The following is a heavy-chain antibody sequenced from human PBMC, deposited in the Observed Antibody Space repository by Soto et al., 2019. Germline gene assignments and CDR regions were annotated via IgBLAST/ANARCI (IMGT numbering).Heavy chain of an antibody. Sequence: SETLSLTCTVSGGSISSSSYYWGWIRQPPGKGLEWIGSIYYSGSTYYNPSLKSRVTISVDTSKNQFSLKLSSVTAADTAVYYCASQKRLYYDYVWGSYAPMDVWGQGTTVTVSS. CDR3: ASQKRLYYDYVWGSYAPMDV. D-gene: IGHD3-16*01. V-gene: IGHV4-39*01. CDR2: IYYSGST. CDR1: GGSISSSSYY. J-gene: IGHJ6*02.